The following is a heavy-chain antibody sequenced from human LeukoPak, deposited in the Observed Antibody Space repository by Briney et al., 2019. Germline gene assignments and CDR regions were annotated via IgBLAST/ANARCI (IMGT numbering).Heavy chain of an antibody. CDR3: AKTFGEFSVIAFDL. CDR1: GFTFRSYA. Sequence: GGSLRLSCTASGFTFRSYAMIWVRQAPGKGLEWVSALSGSGETTYYADSVEGRFTISRDNSKNTLYLQMNSLRAEDTAAYYCAKTFGEFSVIAFDLWGQGTMVTVSS. CDR2: LSGSGETT. V-gene: IGHV3-23*01. J-gene: IGHJ3*01. D-gene: IGHD3-16*01.